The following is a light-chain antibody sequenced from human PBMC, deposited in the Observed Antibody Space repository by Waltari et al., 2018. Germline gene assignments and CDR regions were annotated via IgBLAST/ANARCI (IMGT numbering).Light chain of an antibody. V-gene: IGLV2-23*02. J-gene: IGLJ1*01. CDR3: CAFAGYGVYV. Sequence: SALTQPASVSGSPGQSITISRTESIRDVADYTLISWYHHHPGGAPKLLIYEVSKRPSGVSSRFSGSKSGKTASLTISGLQAEDEGDYYCCAFAGYGVYVFGSGTHVAVL. CDR2: EVS. CDR1: IRDVADYTL.